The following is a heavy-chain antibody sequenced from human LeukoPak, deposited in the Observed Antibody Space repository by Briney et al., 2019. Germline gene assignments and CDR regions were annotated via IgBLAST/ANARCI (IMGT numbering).Heavy chain of an antibody. Sequence: GGSLRLSCAASGFTFSSYSMNWVRQAPGKGLEWVSSISSSSSYIYYADSVKGRFTISRDNAKNSLYLQMNSLRAEDTAVYYCARVAAAYSSSWYTSEDYWGQGTLVTVSS. J-gene: IGHJ4*02. CDR3: ARVAAAYSSSWYTSEDY. CDR2: ISSSSSYI. D-gene: IGHD6-13*01. V-gene: IGHV3-21*01. CDR1: GFTFSSYS.